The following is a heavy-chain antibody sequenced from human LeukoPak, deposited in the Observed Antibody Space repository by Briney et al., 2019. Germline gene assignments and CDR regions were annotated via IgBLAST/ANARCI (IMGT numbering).Heavy chain of an antibody. J-gene: IGHJ4*02. V-gene: IGHV3-21*06. CDR2: ISASSNYI. Sequence: GGSLRLSCAASGFTFSSYSMNWVRQAPGKGLKWVSFISASSNYIYYADSVKGRFTISRDNAQNSLYLQMNSLRAEDTAVYFCARVVNGYVDYWGQGTLVTVSS. CDR3: ARVVNGYVDY. CDR1: GFTFSSYS. D-gene: IGHD2-8*01.